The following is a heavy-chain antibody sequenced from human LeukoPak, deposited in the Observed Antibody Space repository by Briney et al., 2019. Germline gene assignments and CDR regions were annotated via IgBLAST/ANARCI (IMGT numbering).Heavy chain of an antibody. D-gene: IGHD3-10*01. V-gene: IGHV4-30-2*01. CDR3: ARSSMVRGVSIYYFDY. CDR2: IYHSGST. CDR1: GGSISSGGYP. J-gene: IGHJ4*02. Sequence: SETLSLTCAVSGGSISSGGYPWSWIRQPPGKGLEGIGSIYHSGSTYYNPSRKSRVTISVDRSKNQFSLKLSSVTAADTAVYYCARSSMVRGVSIYYFDYWGQGTLVTVSS.